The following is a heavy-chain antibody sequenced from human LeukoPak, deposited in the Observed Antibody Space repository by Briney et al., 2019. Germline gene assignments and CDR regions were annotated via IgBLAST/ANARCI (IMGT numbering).Heavy chain of an antibody. Sequence: GGSLRLSCAASGFTFRNYAMHWVRQAPGKGLQWVAIIWFDGSNEYYADPVKGRFTISRDNYKNTLYLQMNSLRAEDTAVYYCARGILTGYYGWFDPWGQGTLVTVSS. CDR3: ARGILTGYYGWFDP. CDR1: GFTFRNYA. V-gene: IGHV3-33*01. CDR2: IWFDGSNE. D-gene: IGHD3-9*01. J-gene: IGHJ5*02.